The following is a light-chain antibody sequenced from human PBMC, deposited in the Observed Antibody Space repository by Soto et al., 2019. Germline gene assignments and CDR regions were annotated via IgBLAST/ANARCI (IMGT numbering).Light chain of an antibody. J-gene: IGKJ2*01. CDR3: QQLKTYPYT. CDR2: DAS. Sequence: EVVMTQSPGTLSVSPGERAILSCRASQSLTTNLAWYQQKPGQAPRLLIHDASTRATGIPARFSGSGSGTEFTLTISSLQSEDFATYYCQQLKTYPYTFGQGTRLDIK. V-gene: IGKV3-15*01. CDR1: QSLTTN.